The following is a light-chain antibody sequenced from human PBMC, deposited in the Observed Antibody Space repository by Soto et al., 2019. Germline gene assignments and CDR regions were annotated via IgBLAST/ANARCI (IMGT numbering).Light chain of an antibody. CDR2: AAS. Sequence: AIRMTQSPSSLSASTGDRVTITCRASQGISSYLAWYQQKPGKAPKLLIYAASTLQSGVPSRFSGSGSGTDFTLTISCLQYEDFAAYSRHQYYSYPRTFGQGTKVEIK. CDR3: HQYYSYPRT. J-gene: IGKJ1*01. CDR1: QGISSY. V-gene: IGKV1-8*01.